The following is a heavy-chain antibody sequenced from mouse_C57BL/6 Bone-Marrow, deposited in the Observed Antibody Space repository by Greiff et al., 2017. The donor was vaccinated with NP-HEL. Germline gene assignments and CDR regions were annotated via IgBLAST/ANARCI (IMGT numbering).Heavy chain of an antibody. CDR3: TREGNYYGSSCYFDY. D-gene: IGHD1-1*01. CDR2: ISSGGDYI. CDR1: GFTFSSYA. V-gene: IGHV5-9-1*02. J-gene: IGHJ2*01. Sequence: DVMLVESGEGLVKPGGSLKLSCAASGFTFSSYAMSWVRQTPEKRLEWVAYISSGGDYIYYADTVKGRFTISRDNARNTLYLQMSSLKSEDTAMYYCTREGNYYGSSCYFDYWGQGTTLTVSS.